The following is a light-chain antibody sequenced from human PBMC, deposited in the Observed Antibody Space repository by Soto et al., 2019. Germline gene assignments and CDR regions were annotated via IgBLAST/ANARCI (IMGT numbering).Light chain of an antibody. CDR1: NSDIGVYNY. J-gene: IGLJ1*01. CDR2: NVS. V-gene: IGLV2-14*03. Sequence: QSALTQPASVAGSPGQASTISCTGTNSDIGVYNYVSRYLHHPRQAPKLMIYNVSNRASGVSYRFSGSKSGNTAALIISGIQSEDEADYSWSSYTRSSPTDFGPGTKLTVL. CDR3: SSYTRSSPTD.